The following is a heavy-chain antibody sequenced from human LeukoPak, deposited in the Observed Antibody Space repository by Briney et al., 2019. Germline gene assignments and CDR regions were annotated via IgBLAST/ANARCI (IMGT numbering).Heavy chain of an antibody. CDR3: ARRRYQKLDLDY. D-gene: IGHD1-1*01. CDR1: GYSFTSYW. J-gene: IGHJ4*02. V-gene: IGHV5-51*01. CDR2: IYPGDSDT. Sequence: GESLKISCKGSGYSFTSYWIGWVRQMPGKGLEWMGNIYPGDSDTRYSPSFQGQVTMSADKSNSTAYLQWSSLKASDTAMYYCARRRYQKLDLDYWGQGTLVTVSS.